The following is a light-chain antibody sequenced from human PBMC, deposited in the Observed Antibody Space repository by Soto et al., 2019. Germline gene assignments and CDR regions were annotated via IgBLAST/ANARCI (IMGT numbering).Light chain of an antibody. V-gene: IGKV3-15*01. Sequence: EIVMTQSPATLSVSPGERATLSCRASQSVSSNLAWYQQKPGQAPRLLIYGASTRATGIPARFSGSGSETEFTLTISSLQSEDFAVYYRQQYNNWPPTFGQGTKVEIK. J-gene: IGKJ1*01. CDR2: GAS. CDR3: QQYNNWPPT. CDR1: QSVSSN.